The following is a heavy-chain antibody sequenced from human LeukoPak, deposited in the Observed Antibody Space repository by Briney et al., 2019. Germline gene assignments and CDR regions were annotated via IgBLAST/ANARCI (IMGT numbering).Heavy chain of an antibody. CDR3: AREAGIAVAGNFDY. D-gene: IGHD6-19*01. V-gene: IGHV1-69*05. Sequence: SVKVSCKASGGTFSSYAISWVRQAPGQGLEWMGRIIPIFGTANYAQKFQGRATITTDESTSTAYMELSSLRSEDTAVYYCAREAGIAVAGNFDYWGQGTLVTVSS. CDR2: IIPIFGTA. CDR1: GGTFSSYA. J-gene: IGHJ4*02.